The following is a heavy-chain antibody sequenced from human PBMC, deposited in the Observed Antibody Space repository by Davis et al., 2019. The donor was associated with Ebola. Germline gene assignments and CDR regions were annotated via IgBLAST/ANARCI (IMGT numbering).Heavy chain of an antibody. Sequence: GESLKISCAASGFTFSSYAMHWVRQAPGKGLEWVAVISYDGSNKYYADSVKGRFTISRDNSKNTLYLQMNSLRAEDTAVYYCAGEGGTTGTTAVDPWGQGTLVTVSS. D-gene: IGHD1-1*01. V-gene: IGHV3-30-3*01. CDR1: GFTFSSYA. CDR3: AGEGGTTGTTAVDP. CDR2: ISYDGSNK. J-gene: IGHJ5*02.